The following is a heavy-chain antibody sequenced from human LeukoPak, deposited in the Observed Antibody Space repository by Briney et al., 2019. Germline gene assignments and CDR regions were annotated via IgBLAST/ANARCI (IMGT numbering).Heavy chain of an antibody. CDR2: VYYTGTT. CDR1: GGSIKNYY. Sequence: PSETLSLTCALSGGSIKNYYWSWIRQALGKGLGWIGYVYYTGTTSYNPSLKSRVTISVETSKNQFSLTLNAVTAADTAVYHCARQSDPYYHYGLDFWGQGTTVIVSS. J-gene: IGHJ6*02. V-gene: IGHV4-59*01. CDR3: ARQSDPYYHYGLDF.